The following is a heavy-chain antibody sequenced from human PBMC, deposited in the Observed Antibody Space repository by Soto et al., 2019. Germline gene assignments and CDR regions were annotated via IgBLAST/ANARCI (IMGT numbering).Heavy chain of an antibody. J-gene: IGHJ4*02. CDR3: ARIAASGIVHDFDF. D-gene: IGHD6-13*01. Sequence: QVQLVQSEGEVKKPGASVKISCRASGYNCTSYAINWGRQAPGQGLEWMGWISAHSGNTNYAQKVQGRVTMTTDTSTSTAYMELRSLRSDDTAIYYCARIAASGIVHDFDFWGQGTLVTVSS. CDR2: ISAHSGNT. V-gene: IGHV1-18*01. CDR1: GYNCTSYA.